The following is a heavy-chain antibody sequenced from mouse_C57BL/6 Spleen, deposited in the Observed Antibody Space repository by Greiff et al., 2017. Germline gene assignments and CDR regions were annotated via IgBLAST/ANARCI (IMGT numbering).Heavy chain of an antibody. V-gene: IGHV3-6*01. D-gene: IGHD1-1*01. CDR3: ARYYYGSSSYWYFDV. Sequence: EVQLVESGPGLVKPSQSLSLTCSVTGYSITSGYYWNWIRQFPGNKLEWMGYISYDGSNNYNPSLKNRISITRDTSKNQFFLKLNSVTTEDTATYYCARYYYGSSSYWYFDVWGTGTTVTVSS. CDR2: ISYDGSN. J-gene: IGHJ1*03. CDR1: GYSITSGYY.